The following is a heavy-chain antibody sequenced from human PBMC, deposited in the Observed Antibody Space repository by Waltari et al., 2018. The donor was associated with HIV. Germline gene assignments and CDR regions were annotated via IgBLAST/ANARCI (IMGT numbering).Heavy chain of an antibody. Sequence: EMKLLDVGGSLIQPGGSLRLSWFVSNFSVSSNYFPWVRQSPTRGLEWVATIYPDGTTHYPNSVKDRFVISRDTSKNIVFLLMKYLLFDDSAKYFCTRGVRYLGPWGQGTQVTVSS. CDR1: NFSVSSNY. D-gene: IGHD3-16*02. V-gene: IGHV3-53*05. J-gene: IGHJ5*02. CDR2: IYPDGTT. CDR3: TRGVRYLGP.